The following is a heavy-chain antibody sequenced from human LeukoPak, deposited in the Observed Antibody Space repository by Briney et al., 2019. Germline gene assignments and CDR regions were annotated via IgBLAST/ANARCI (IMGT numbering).Heavy chain of an antibody. CDR1: GGAFSSYA. J-gene: IGHJ5*02. V-gene: IGHV1-69*13. CDR2: IIPIFGTA. Sequence: SVKVSCKASGGAFSSYAISWVRQAPGQGLEWMGGIIPIFGTANYAQKFQGRVTITADESTSTAYMELSSLRSEDTAVYYCARDIRPMITFGGVGNWFDPWGQGTLVTVSS. CDR3: ARDIRPMITFGGVGNWFDP. D-gene: IGHD3-16*01.